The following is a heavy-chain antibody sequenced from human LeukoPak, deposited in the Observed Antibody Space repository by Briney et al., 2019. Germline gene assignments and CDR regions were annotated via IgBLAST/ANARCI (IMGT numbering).Heavy chain of an antibody. J-gene: IGHJ4*02. CDR1: VGSISSSSYY. CDR2: IYYSGST. CDR3: ARAVARAWIQLWLDY. D-gene: IGHD5-18*01. V-gene: IGHV4-39*07. Sequence: SETLSLTCTVSVGSISSSSYYWGWIRQPPGKGLEWIGSIYYSGSTYYNPSLKSRVTISVDTSKNQFSLTLSSVTAADTAVYYCARAVARAWIQLWLDYWGQGTLVTVSS.